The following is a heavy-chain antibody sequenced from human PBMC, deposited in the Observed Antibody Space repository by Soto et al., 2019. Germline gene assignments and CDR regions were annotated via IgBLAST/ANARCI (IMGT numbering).Heavy chain of an antibody. J-gene: IGHJ4*02. CDR1: GFTFSSYS. CDR2: ISSSSSTI. CDR3: AGGTTMIVVVRDFDY. D-gene: IGHD3-22*01. V-gene: IGHV3-48*02. Sequence: EVQLVESGGGLVQPGGSLRLSCAASGFTFSSYSMNWVRQAPGKGLEWVSYISSSSSTIYYADSVKGRFTISRDNAKNSLYLQMNSLRDEDTAVYYCAGGTTMIVVVRDFDYWGQGTLVTVSS.